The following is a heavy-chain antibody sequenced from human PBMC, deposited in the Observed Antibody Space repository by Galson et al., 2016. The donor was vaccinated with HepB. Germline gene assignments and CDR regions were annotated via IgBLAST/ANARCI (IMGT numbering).Heavy chain of an antibody. J-gene: IGHJ6*03. CDR3: ARDSTYYYYIDV. CDR2: IYTSGST. D-gene: IGHD2-2*01. CDR1: GGSISNHY. Sequence: ETLSLTCNVSGGSISNHYWSWLRQPAGKGLEWIGRIYTSGSTNYNPSLKSRVTMSVDTSTNQFSLKLSSLTAADTAVYYCARDSTYYYYIDVWGKGTTVTVSS. V-gene: IGHV4-4*07.